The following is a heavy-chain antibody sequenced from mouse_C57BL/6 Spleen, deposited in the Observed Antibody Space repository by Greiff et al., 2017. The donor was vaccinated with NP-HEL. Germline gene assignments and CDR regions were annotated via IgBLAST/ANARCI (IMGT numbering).Heavy chain of an antibody. CDR1: GYTFTSYW. Sequence: QVQLQQPGAELVRPGSSVKLSCKASGYTFTSYWMDWVKQRPGQGLEWIGNIYPSDSETHYNQKFKDKATLTVDKSSSTAYMQLSSLTSEDSAVYYCARGALIDYWGQGTTLTVSS. V-gene: IGHV1-61*01. J-gene: IGHJ2*01. CDR2: IYPSDSET. CDR3: ARGALIDY.